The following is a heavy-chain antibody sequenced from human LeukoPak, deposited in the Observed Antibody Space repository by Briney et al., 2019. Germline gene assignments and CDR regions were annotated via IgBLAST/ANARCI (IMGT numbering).Heavy chain of an antibody. CDR1: GFTFSDSW. CDR2: VKQDGSET. Sequence: GGSLTLSCIASGFTFSDSWMSWVRQAPGKGLESVANVKQDGSETYYVDSVKGRLTISRDNARNSVHLQMDSLRVEDTAIYYCAKGRVNMDVWGKGTTVTVSS. V-gene: IGHV3-7*01. D-gene: IGHD4-23*01. CDR3: AKGRVNMDV. J-gene: IGHJ6*03.